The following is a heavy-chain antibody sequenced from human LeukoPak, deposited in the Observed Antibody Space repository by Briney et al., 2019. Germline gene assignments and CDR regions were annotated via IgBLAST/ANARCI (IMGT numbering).Heavy chain of an antibody. V-gene: IGHV3-23*01. CDR2: ISGSGGST. CDR3: AKPLRFLEWLFNAYDY. J-gene: IGHJ4*02. Sequence: GGSLRLSCAASGFTFSSYSMNWVRQAPGKGLEWVSAISGSGGSTYYADSVKGRFTISRDNSKNTLYLQMNSLRAEDTAVYYCAKPLRFLEWLFNAYDYWGQGTLVTVSS. CDR1: GFTFSSYS. D-gene: IGHD3-3*01.